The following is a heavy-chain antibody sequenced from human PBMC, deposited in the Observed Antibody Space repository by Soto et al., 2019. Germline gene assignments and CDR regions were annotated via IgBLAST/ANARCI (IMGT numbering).Heavy chain of an antibody. D-gene: IGHD3-22*01. V-gene: IGHV3-21*01. CDR2: ISSSSSYI. CDR1: GFTFSSYS. Sequence: PGGSLRLSCAASGFTFSSYSMNWVRQAPGKGLEWVSSISSSSSYIYYADSVKGRFTISRDNAKNSLYLQMNSLRAEDTAVYYCERDKYYDSSGYRYYYGMDVWGQGTTVTVSS. CDR3: ERDKYYDSSGYRYYYGMDV. J-gene: IGHJ6*02.